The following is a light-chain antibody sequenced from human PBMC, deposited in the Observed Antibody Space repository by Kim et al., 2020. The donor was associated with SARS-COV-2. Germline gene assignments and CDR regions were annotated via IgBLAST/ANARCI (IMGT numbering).Light chain of an antibody. Sequence: ASGGDGITNSWRTSQNSRNLLCCHQQKPGTAPKLLIYAASSLRSGVPTMFSGSGAGTDFTLTISSLQPEYFATYCCLQDYSYPWTFGQGTKVDIK. CDR1: QNSRNL. V-gene: IGKV1-6*01. J-gene: IGKJ1*01. CDR2: AAS. CDR3: LQDYSYPWT.